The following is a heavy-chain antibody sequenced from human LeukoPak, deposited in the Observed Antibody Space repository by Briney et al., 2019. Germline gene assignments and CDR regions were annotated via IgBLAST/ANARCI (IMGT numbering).Heavy chain of an antibody. CDR1: GFTFSSCA. CDR2: VSNSGGST. D-gene: IGHD4-17*01. CDR3: AKSRGQYGDYLFYYYGMDV. J-gene: IGHJ6*02. Sequence: GGSLRLSCAASGFTFSSCAMSWVRQAPGKGLEWVSGVSNSGGSTYHADPMKGRFTISRDNSKNTLYLQMNSLRAEDTAVYYCAKSRGQYGDYLFYYYGMDVWGQGTTVTVSS. V-gene: IGHV3-23*01.